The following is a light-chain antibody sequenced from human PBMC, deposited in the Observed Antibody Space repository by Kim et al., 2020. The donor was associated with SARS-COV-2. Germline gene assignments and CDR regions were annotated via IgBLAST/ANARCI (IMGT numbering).Light chain of an antibody. CDR1: SLRSYY. J-gene: IGLJ2*01. CDR3: NSRDSNDNVV. V-gene: IGLV3-19*01. Sequence: VALGQTVRITCQGYSLRSYYATWYQQKPEQAPILVIYVKNNRPSGIPYRFSGSSSGNTASLTITGTQAGDEADYYCNSRDSNDNVVFGGGTKLTVL. CDR2: VKN.